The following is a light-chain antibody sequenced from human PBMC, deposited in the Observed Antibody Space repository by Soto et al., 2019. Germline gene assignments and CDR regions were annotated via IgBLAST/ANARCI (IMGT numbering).Light chain of an antibody. CDR1: QDISDY. CDR3: QQYDNLPVT. V-gene: IGKV1-33*01. J-gene: IGKJ3*01. CDR2: DAS. Sequence: DIQMTQSPSSLSASVGDRVTITCQASQDISDYLNWYQQKPGKAPKLLIYDASNLETGVPSRFSGSGSGTEFTFTISNLQPEDIAAYYCQQYDNLPVTFGPGTKVDIK.